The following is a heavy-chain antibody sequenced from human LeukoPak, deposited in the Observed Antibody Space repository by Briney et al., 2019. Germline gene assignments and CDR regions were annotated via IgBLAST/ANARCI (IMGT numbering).Heavy chain of an antibody. CDR2: ISGSGGST. D-gene: IGHD6-13*01. J-gene: IGHJ3*02. Sequence: PGGSLRLSCAASGFTLRSYTMNWVRQAPGKGLEWVSAISGSGGSTYYADSVKGRFTISRDNSKNTLYLQMNSLRAEDTAVYYCAKDGQLVSPHAFDIWGQGTMVTVSS. CDR1: GFTLRSYT. CDR3: AKDGQLVSPHAFDI. V-gene: IGHV3-23*01.